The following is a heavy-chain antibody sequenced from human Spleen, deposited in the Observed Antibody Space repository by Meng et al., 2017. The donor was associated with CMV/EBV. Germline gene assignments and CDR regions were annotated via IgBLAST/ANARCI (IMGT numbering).Heavy chain of an antibody. CDR3: ARGYSDYGYFDY. J-gene: IGHJ4*02. CDR2: ITASGGST. D-gene: IGHD5-12*01. V-gene: IGHV3-53*05. CDR1: GFTVSNNY. Sequence: GESLKISCAASGFTVSNNYMSWVRQAPGRGLAWVSAITASGGSTYYADSVKGRFTVSRDNSKNTLYLQMNSLRAEDTAVYYCARGYSDYGYFDYWGQGTLVTVSS.